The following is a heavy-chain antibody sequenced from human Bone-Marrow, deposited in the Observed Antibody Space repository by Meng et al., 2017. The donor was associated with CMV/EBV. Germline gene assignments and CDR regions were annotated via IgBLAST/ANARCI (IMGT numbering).Heavy chain of an antibody. Sequence: GGSLRLSCAASGFTFDDYAMHWVRQAPGKGLEWVSLISWDGGSTYYADSVKGRFTISRDNSKNSLYLQMNSLRAEDTALYYCAKDCPPFTQVGTNGIDYWGQGTLVAVSS. CDR2: ISWDGGST. D-gene: IGHD2-2*01. J-gene: IGHJ4*02. CDR3: AKDCPPFTQVGTNGIDY. CDR1: GFTFDDYA. V-gene: IGHV3-43D*03.